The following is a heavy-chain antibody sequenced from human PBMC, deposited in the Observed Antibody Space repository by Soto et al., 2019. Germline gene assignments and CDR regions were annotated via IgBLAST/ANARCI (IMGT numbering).Heavy chain of an antibody. Sequence: QVQLVQSGAEVKKPGASVKVSCKASGYTFTSYGISWVRQAPGQGLEWMGWISAYNGNTNYAQKLQGRVTMTTDTSTSTAYRELRSLRSDDTAVYYCARSQVVPGRSGYGMDVWGQGTTVTVSS. CDR3: ARSQVVPGRSGYGMDV. CDR2: ISAYNGNT. J-gene: IGHJ6*02. V-gene: IGHV1-18*04. CDR1: GYTFTSYG. D-gene: IGHD2-2*01.